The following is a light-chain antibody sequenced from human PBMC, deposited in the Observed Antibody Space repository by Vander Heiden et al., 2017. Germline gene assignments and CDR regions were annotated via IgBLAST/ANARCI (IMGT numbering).Light chain of an antibody. CDR2: EVS. Sequence: QSALTQPPSVSGSPGQSVTISCTGSSSDVGSYNRVSWYQQPPGTAPKLIISEVSNRPSGFPDRFSGSKSGNTASLTISGLQAEDEADYYCSSFTSSSTPYVFGTGTKVTVL. CDR3: SSFTSSSTPYV. V-gene: IGLV2-18*02. J-gene: IGLJ1*01. CDR1: SSDVGSYNR.